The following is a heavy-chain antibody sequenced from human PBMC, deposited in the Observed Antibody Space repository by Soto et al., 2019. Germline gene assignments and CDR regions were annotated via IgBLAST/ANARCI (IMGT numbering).Heavy chain of an antibody. D-gene: IGHD3-22*01. CDR3: ARGVLVVTTPTHFDY. CDR1: GGTFSSYA. Sequence: QVHLVQSRAEVKKPGSSVKVSCKPSGGTFSSYAISWVRQAPGQGLEWMGGIIPIFGTANYAQKFQGRVTITADESTSTAYMELSSLRSEDTAVYYCARGVLVVTTPTHFDYWGQGALVTVSS. V-gene: IGHV1-69*01. CDR2: IIPIFGTA. J-gene: IGHJ4*02.